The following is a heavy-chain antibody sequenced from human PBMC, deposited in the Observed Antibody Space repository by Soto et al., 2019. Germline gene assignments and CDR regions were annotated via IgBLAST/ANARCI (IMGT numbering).Heavy chain of an antibody. J-gene: IGHJ5*02. CDR3: ARVLVTAGGNSYFDP. V-gene: IGHV4-4*02. CDR2: VYHTGDT. CDR1: SDTDTSSHW. D-gene: IGHD5-18*01. Sequence: SETLSLTCGVSSDTDTSSHWWSWVRQCPSRGLEWIGNVYHTGDTNFNPSLQSRVTFSVDKSNNQFSLRLTSLTAADTAVYFCARVLVTAGGNSYFDPWGPGTLVT.